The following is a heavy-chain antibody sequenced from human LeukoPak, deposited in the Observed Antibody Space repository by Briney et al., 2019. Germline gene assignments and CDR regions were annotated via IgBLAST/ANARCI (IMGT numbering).Heavy chain of an antibody. CDR3: ARDLMTTVTTDY. Sequence: SETLSLTCTVSGYSISSGYYWGWIRQPPGKGLEWIGTIYHSGSTYYNPSLKSRVTISVDTSKNQFSLKLRSVTAADTAMYYCARDLMTTVTTDYWGRGTLVTVSS. V-gene: IGHV4-38-2*02. D-gene: IGHD4-17*01. CDR1: GYSISSGYY. J-gene: IGHJ4*02. CDR2: IYHSGST.